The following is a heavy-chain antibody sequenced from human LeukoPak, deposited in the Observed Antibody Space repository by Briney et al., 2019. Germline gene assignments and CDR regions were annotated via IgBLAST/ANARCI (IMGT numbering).Heavy chain of an antibody. Sequence: GGSLRLSCAASGFTFHTYDMNWVRQAPGGGLEWVSSIGSSSNYIHYANSMKGRFTISRDDAKTSLYLQMNSLRAEDTAVYYCARVRKQWLVRDPYFYYMDVWGKGTTVTVSS. J-gene: IGHJ6*03. CDR1: GFTFHTYD. D-gene: IGHD6-19*01. CDR3: ARVRKQWLVRDPYFYYMDV. V-gene: IGHV3-21*01. CDR2: IGSSSNYI.